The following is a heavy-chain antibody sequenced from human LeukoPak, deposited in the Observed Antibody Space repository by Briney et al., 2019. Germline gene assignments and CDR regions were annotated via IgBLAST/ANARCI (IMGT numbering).Heavy chain of an antibody. V-gene: IGHV3-30-3*01. Sequence: GGSLRLSCAASGFTFSSYAMHWVRQAPGKGREWVAVISYDGSNKYYADSVKGRFTISRDNSKNTLYLQMNSLRAEDTAVYYCARGGGWYGSFDYWGQGTLVTVSS. D-gene: IGHD6-19*01. J-gene: IGHJ4*02. CDR3: ARGGGWYGSFDY. CDR1: GFTFSSYA. CDR2: ISYDGSNK.